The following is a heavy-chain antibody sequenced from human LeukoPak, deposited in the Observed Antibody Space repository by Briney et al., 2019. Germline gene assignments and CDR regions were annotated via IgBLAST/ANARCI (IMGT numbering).Heavy chain of an antibody. Sequence: ASVKVSCKASGYTFTGYYMHWVRQAPGQGLEWMGWINPNSGGTNYAQMFQGRVTMTRDTSISTAYMELSRLRSDDTAVYYCARESGDSIVVVVAAIIGAFDIWGQGTMVTVSS. J-gene: IGHJ3*02. CDR1: GYTFTGYY. CDR3: ARESGDSIVVVVAAIIGAFDI. D-gene: IGHD2-15*01. V-gene: IGHV1-2*02. CDR2: INPNSGGT.